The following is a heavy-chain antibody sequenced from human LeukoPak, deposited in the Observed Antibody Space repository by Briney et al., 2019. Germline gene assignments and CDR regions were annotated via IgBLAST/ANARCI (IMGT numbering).Heavy chain of an antibody. CDR1: GGTFSSYA. D-gene: IGHD5-24*01. V-gene: IGHV1-69*13. J-gene: IGHJ4*02. CDR3: ALGGRDGYKMIPPGGIY. Sequence: GASVKVSCKASGGTFSSYAISWVRQAPGQGLEWMGGIIPIFGTANYAQKFQGRVTITADESTSTAYMELSSLRSEDTAVYYCALGGRDGYKMIPPGGIYWGQGTLVTVSS. CDR2: IIPIFGTA.